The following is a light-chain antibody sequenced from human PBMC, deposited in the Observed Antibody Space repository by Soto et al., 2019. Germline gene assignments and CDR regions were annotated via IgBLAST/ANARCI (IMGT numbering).Light chain of an antibody. CDR3: QQYGFSPMYP. Sequence: EIVLTQSPGTLSLSPGERATLSCRASQSLSAFLAWYQQQPGQAPRLLIYGASTRATGIPDRFSGSGSGTDFTLTISRLEPEDFGVYYCQQYGFSPMYPFGQGTKLEI. V-gene: IGKV3-20*01. CDR1: QSLSAF. J-gene: IGKJ2*01. CDR2: GAS.